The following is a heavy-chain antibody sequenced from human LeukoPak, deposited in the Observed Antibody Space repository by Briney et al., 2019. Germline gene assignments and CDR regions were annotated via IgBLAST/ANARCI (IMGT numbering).Heavy chain of an antibody. CDR2: IGTSSSTI. CDR3: ARFAAGGSYYYYMDV. D-gene: IGHD6-25*01. V-gene: IGHV3-48*01. Sequence: GGSLRLTCAASGFTFSTYTMNWVRQPPGKGLEWVSNIGTSSSTIYYADSVKGRFTISRDNAKNSLYLQMNRLRADDTAVYYCARFAAGGSYYYYMDVWGKGTTVTVSS. J-gene: IGHJ6*03. CDR1: GFTFSTYT.